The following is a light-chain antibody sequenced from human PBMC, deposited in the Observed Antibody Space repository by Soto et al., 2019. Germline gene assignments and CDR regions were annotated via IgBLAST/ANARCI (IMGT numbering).Light chain of an antibody. CDR1: SSDVGGHNY. CDR3: SSYTSTTTLV. V-gene: IGLV2-14*03. CDR2: DVS. J-gene: IGLJ2*01. Sequence: QSALSQPASVSGSPGQSITISCTGTSSDVGGHNYVYWYQHHPGKVPTLIIFDVSSRPSGISNRFSGSKSGNTASLTISGLQAEDEADYYCSSYTSTTTLVFGGGTKLTVL.